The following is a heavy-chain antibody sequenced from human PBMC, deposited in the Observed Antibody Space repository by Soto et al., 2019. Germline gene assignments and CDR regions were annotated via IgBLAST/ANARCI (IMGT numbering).Heavy chain of an antibody. D-gene: IGHD6-19*01. CDR2: VFHKGIT. J-gene: IGHJ4*02. Sequence: QVQLQESGPRLVRPWGTLSVTCSVSGDSIKSNVWWSWVRQSPGKALEWIGEVFHKGITNYNPSLWGRVTMSVDEANNQFSLMLTSVTAADTGIYYCARDAAVPGEADRFDYWGQGILVTVSS. V-gene: IGHV4-4*02. CDR1: GDSIKSNVW. CDR3: ARDAAVPGEADRFDY.